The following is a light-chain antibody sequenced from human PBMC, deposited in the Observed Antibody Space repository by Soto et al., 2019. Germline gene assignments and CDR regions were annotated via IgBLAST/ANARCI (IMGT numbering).Light chain of an antibody. CDR3: QQYSTYPWT. Sequence: DIQMTQSPSTLSASVGDRVTITCRASQRISSWLAWYQQEPGKAPKLLISTASSLESGVPSRFSGSGSGTEFALTISSLQPDDFATYYCQQYSTYPWTFGQGTKVEIK. CDR2: TAS. CDR1: QRISSW. J-gene: IGKJ1*01. V-gene: IGKV1-5*03.